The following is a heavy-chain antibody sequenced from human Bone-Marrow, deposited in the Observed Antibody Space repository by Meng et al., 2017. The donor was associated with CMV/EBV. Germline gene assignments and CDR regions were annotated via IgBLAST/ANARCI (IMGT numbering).Heavy chain of an antibody. V-gene: IGHV1-69*05. CDR2: IIPIFGTA. J-gene: IGHJ6*02. CDR3: ASGLRPSIQLWSSKPLYYYFYGMDV. CDR1: GYTFTNYD. Sequence: SVKVSCKASGYTFTNYDINWVRQAPGQGLEWMGGIIPIFGTANYAQKFQGRVTITTDESTSTAYMELSSMRSEDTAVYYCASGLRPSIQLWSSKPLYYYFYGMDVWGQGTTVTVSS. D-gene: IGHD5-18*01.